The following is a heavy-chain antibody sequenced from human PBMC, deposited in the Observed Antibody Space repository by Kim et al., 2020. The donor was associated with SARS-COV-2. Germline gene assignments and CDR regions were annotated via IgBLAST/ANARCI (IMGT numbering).Heavy chain of an antibody. CDR2: GGT. Sequence: GGTNYAQKVQGRVTMTRDTSMSTAYMELSRLRSDDTAVYYCARAYYGMDVWGQGTTVTVTS. V-gene: IGHV1-2*02. J-gene: IGHJ6*02. CDR3: ARAYYGMDV.